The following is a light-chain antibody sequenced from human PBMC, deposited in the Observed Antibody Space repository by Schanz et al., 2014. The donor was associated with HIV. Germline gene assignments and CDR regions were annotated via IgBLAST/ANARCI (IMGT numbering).Light chain of an antibody. CDR1: QSITNR. CDR3: QQASEYPLT. V-gene: IGKV1-5*03. CDR2: KAS. Sequence: DIQMTQSPPTLSASVGDRVTITCRASQSITNRLAWYQQKPGKGPKLLIYKASTLESGVPSRFSGSGSGTEFTLTITNLQPDDFATYYCQQASEYPLTFGGGTKVEIK. J-gene: IGKJ4*01.